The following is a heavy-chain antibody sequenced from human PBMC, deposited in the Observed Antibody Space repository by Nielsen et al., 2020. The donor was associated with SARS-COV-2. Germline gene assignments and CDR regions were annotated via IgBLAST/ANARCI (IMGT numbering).Heavy chain of an antibody. Sequence: SQTLSLTCAVYGGSFSGYYWSWIRQPPGKGLEWIGEINHSGSTNYNPSLKSRVTISVDTSKNQFSLKLRSVTAADTAVYYCARATPSSGSYFTWGQGTLVTVSS. D-gene: IGHD1-26*01. J-gene: IGHJ5*02. CDR1: GGSFSGYY. CDR2: INHSGST. V-gene: IGHV4-34*09. CDR3: ARATPSSGSYFT.